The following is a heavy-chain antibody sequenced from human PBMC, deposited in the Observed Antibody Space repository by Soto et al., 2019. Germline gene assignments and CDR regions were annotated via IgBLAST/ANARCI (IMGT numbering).Heavy chain of an antibody. CDR1: RFTFSSYW. CDR3: AREWELDAFDI. CDR2: INSDGSST. D-gene: IGHD1-26*01. Sequence: EVQLVESGGGLVQPGGSLRLSCAASRFTFSSYWMHWVRQAPGKGLVWVSRINSDGSSTSYADSVKGRFTISRDNAKNTLYLQMNSLRAEDTAVYYCAREWELDAFDIWGQGTMATVSS. V-gene: IGHV3-74*01. J-gene: IGHJ3*02.